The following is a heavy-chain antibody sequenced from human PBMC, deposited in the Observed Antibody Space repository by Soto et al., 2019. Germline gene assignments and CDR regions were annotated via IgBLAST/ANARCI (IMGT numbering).Heavy chain of an antibody. Sequence: TSETLSLTCAVSGGSISSSNWWSWVRQPPGKGLEWIGEIYHSGSTNYNPSLKSRVTISVDKSKNQFSLKLSSVTAADTAVYYCARDRSGGDYDILTGYSDPFGYWGQGTLVTVSS. J-gene: IGHJ4*02. V-gene: IGHV4-4*02. CDR2: IYHSGST. D-gene: IGHD3-9*01. CDR1: GGSISSSNW. CDR3: ARDRSGGDYDILTGYSDPFGY.